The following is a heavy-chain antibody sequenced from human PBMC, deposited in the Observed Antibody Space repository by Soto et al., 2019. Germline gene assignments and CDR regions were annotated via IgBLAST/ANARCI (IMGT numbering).Heavy chain of an antibody. CDR3: ARDRRGRDYGGNSDYFGY. D-gene: IGHD4-17*01. Sequence: QVQLVQSGAEVKKPGSSVKVSCKASGGTFSSSTISWVRQAPGQGLEWMGRIIPIPGIANYAQTFQGRVTITADKCTSTAYMELSSLRSEDTDVYYFARDRRGRDYGGNSDYFGYWGQGTLVTGSS. CDR2: IIPIPGIA. CDR1: GGTFSSST. J-gene: IGHJ4*02. V-gene: IGHV1-69*08.